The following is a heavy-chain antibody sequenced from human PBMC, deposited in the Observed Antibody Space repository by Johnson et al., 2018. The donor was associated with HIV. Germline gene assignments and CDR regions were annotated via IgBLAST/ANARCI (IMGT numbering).Heavy chain of an antibody. D-gene: IGHD3-10*01. CDR3: AKRNYGSGGNAFDI. CDR1: GFTFSSYA. CDR2: ISGSGGST. Sequence: EQLVESGGGLVQPGGSLRLSCAASGFTFSSYAMRWVRQAPGKGLEWVSAISGSGGSTYYADSVKGRFTISRDNSKNTLYLQMNRLRAEDTAVYDCAKRNYGSGGNAFDIWGQGTMVTVSS. V-gene: IGHV3-23*04. J-gene: IGHJ3*02.